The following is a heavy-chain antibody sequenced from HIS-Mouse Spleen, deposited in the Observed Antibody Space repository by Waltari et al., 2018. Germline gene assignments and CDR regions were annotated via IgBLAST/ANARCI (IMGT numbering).Heavy chain of an antibody. CDR3: AKEGRGYSYGYEGFDY. CDR1: GFTFDDYA. V-gene: IGHV3-9*01. Sequence: EVQLVESGGGLVQPGRSLRLSCAASGFTFDDYAMHWVRQAPGKGLEWGAGISWNSGSIGYADSGKGRFTLSRDNAKNSLYLQMNSLRAEDTALYYCAKEGRGYSYGYEGFDYWGQGTLVTVSS. CDR2: ISWNSGSI. J-gene: IGHJ4*02. D-gene: IGHD5-18*01.